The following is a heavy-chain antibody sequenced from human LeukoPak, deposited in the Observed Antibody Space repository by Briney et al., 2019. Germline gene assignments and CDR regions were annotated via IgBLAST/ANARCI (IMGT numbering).Heavy chain of an antibody. CDR1: GFSFSDHY. V-gene: IGHV3-11*01. CDR2: ISNTGSTI. D-gene: IGHD1-26*01. J-gene: IGHJ3*02. CDR3: ARDASGAFDI. Sequence: GGSLRLSCAASGFSFSDHYMSWIRQAPGKGLEWVSYISNTGSTIYYADSVRGRFTISRDNAKNSLYLQMNSLRAEDTAMYYCARDASGAFDIRGQGTMVTVSS.